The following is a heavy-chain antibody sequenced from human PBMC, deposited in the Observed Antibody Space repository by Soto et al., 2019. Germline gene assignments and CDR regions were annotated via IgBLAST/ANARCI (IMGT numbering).Heavy chain of an antibody. Sequence: SETLSLTCTVSGGSISSYYCSWIRQAAGKGLEWIGRIHTSGSPNYNPSLKSRVTMSADTSKNQFSLKLTSVTAADTAVYYCATGRTYFDYWGQGTLVTVSS. CDR1: GGSISSYY. J-gene: IGHJ4*02. CDR3: ATGRTYFDY. V-gene: IGHV4-4*07. CDR2: IHTSGSP.